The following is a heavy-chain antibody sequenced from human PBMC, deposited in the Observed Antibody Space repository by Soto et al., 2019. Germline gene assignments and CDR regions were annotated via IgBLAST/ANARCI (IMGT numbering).Heavy chain of an antibody. Sequence: QVQLVESGGGVVQPGKSLRLSCVGSGFTLASHAMHWVRQAPGKGLEWVAVVSFDGSVKYYADSVKGRFTISRENSKNTFFLQMSSLRPEDTAVYFCARDRSAGWLGGPDYWGQGILVTVAS. CDR3: ARDRSAGWLGGPDY. J-gene: IGHJ4*02. V-gene: IGHV3-30*14. D-gene: IGHD6-19*01. CDR2: VSFDGSVK. CDR1: GFTLASHA.